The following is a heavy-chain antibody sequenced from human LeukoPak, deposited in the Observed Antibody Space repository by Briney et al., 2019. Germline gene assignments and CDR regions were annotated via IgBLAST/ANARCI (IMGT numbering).Heavy chain of an antibody. CDR1: GYTFTSYG. CDR3: ARVYYDSSTGAFDI. V-gene: IGHV1-18*01. J-gene: IGHJ3*02. Sequence: ASVKVSCKASGYTFTSYGISWVRQAPGQGLEWMGWISAYNGNTNYAQKLQGRVTMTTDTSTSTAYMELRSLRSDDTAVYYCARVYYDSSTGAFDIWGQGTMVTVSS. D-gene: IGHD3-22*01. CDR2: ISAYNGNT.